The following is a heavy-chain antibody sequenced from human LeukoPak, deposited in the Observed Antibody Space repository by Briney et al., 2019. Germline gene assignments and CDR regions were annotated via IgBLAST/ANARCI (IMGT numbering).Heavy chain of an antibody. V-gene: IGHV3-7*01. Sequence: GGSLRLSCAASGLTFSSYWMSWVRQAPGKGLEWVANIKQDGSEKYYVDSAKGRFTISRDNAKNSLYLQMNSLRAEDTAVYYCARDVWGDNWFDPWGQGALVTVSS. CDR3: ARDVWGDNWFDP. CDR2: IKQDGSEK. J-gene: IGHJ5*02. CDR1: GLTFSSYW. D-gene: IGHD2-8*01.